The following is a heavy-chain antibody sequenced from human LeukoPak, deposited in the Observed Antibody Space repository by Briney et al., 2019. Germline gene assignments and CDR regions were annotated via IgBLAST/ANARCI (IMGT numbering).Heavy chain of an antibody. J-gene: IGHJ4*02. Sequence: ASVTVSCKASGYTFTSYGISWVRQAPGQGLEWMGWISAYNGNTNYAQKLQGRVTMTTDTSTSTAYMELRSLRSDDTAVYYCARVKVYCSGGSCYQDYWGQGTLVTVSS. CDR1: GYTFTSYG. D-gene: IGHD2-15*01. CDR2: ISAYNGNT. CDR3: ARVKVYCSGGSCYQDY. V-gene: IGHV1-18*01.